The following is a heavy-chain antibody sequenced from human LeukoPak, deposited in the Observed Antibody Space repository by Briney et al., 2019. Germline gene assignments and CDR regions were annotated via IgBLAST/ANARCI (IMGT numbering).Heavy chain of an antibody. Sequence: GGSLRLSCAASGFTFSDYSMNWVRQAPGKGLEWISYISSGSSKRYYADSVKGRFTISRDNAKNSLYLQMDSLRAEDPAVYYCARDRVAAAGTAFHYYYYMDVWGKGTTVTISS. J-gene: IGHJ6*03. D-gene: IGHD6-13*01. CDR1: GFTFSDYS. CDR3: ARDRVAAAGTAFHYYYYMDV. CDR2: ISSGSSKR. V-gene: IGHV3-48*01.